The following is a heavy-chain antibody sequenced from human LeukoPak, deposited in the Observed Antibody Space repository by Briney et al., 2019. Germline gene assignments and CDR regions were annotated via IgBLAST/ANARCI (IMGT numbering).Heavy chain of an antibody. Sequence: KSGGSLRLSCAASGFTFSSYSMNWVRQAPGKGLEWVSSISSSSSYIYYADSVKGRFTISRDNAKNSLYLQMNSLRAEDTAVYYCAKWHRYSSEFDYWGQGTLVTVSS. V-gene: IGHV3-21*04. J-gene: IGHJ4*02. CDR3: AKWHRYSSEFDY. D-gene: IGHD6-25*01. CDR1: GFTFSSYS. CDR2: ISSSSSYI.